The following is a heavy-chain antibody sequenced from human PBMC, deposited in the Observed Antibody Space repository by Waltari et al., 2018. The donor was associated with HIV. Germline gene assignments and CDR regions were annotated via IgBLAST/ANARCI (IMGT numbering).Heavy chain of an antibody. CDR1: GFSVRNHW. CDR2: INGDGSSR. V-gene: IGHV3-74*01. D-gene: IGHD3-3*02. J-gene: IGHJ4*02. Sequence: VQLVESGGGSIKTGGSLRLSCAASGFSVRNHWMDWVRQGPGQGLVWVARINGDGSSRNYADAVKGLFVISRDNARNTVYLQLNNLKVEDTAVYFCARASHYIEFSTFDGDYYFDFWGRGTRVAVSS. CDR3: ARASHYIEFSTFDGDYYFDF.